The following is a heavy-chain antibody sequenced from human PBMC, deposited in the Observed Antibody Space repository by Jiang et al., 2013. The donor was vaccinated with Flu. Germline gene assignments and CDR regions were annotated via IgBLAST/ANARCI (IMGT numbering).Heavy chain of an antibody. CDR3: AKDRGSGPNYYDMDV. D-gene: IGHD6-19*01. Sequence: ESWGRRGPAWEVPETLLCSLWIYLQYLWHARGSARLQAKGLEWVAVISYDGSNQYYADSVKGRFTISRDNSKNTLYMQMNRVRAEDTAAYYCAKDRGSGPNYYDMDVWGQGTTVTVSS. CDR1: IYLQYLW. V-gene: IGHV3-30*18. J-gene: IGHJ6*02. CDR2: ISYDGSNQ.